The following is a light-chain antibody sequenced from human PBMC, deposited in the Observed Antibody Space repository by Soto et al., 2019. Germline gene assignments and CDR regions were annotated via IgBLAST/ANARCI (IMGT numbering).Light chain of an antibody. CDR1: QSVSSSY. CDR3: QQYNNWWT. Sequence: EIVLTQSPGTLSLSPGERATLSCRASQSVSSSYLAWYQQKPGQAPRLLIYGASSRATGIPDRFSGSGSGTDFTLTISSLQFDDSAVYYCQQYNNWWTFGQGTKVDI. J-gene: IGKJ1*01. CDR2: GAS. V-gene: IGKV3-20*01.